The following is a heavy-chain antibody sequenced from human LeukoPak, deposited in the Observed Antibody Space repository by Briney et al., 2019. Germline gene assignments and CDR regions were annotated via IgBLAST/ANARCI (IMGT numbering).Heavy chain of an antibody. CDR3: ARVSGGRTEYFDS. Sequence: GGSLRLSCAASGFTFSSYSMNWVRQAPGMGLQWVSYITGSSRLIYYADSVKGRFTISRDNAKTSLYLQMNSLRAEDTAVYYCARVSGGRTEYFDSWGQGTLVTVSS. J-gene: IGHJ4*02. D-gene: IGHD1/OR15-1a*01. CDR2: ITGSSRLI. CDR1: GFTFSSYS. V-gene: IGHV3-48*04.